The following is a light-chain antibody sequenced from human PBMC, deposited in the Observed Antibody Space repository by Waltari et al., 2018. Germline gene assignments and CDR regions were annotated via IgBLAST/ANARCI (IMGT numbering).Light chain of an antibody. CDR1: QSVSSSY. V-gene: IGKV3-20*01. Sequence: TQSPSSLSASIGDRVTITCLASQSVSSSYLAWYQQKPGQAPRLLIYGASNRATDIPDRFTGSGSGTDFTLTINRLEPEDFAVYYCQQYGNSRGSFGQGTKLEIK. J-gene: IGKJ2*03. CDR2: GAS. CDR3: QQYGNSRGS.